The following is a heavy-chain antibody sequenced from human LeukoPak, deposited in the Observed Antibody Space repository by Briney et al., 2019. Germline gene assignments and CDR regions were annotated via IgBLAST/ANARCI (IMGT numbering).Heavy chain of an antibody. J-gene: IGHJ4*02. V-gene: IGHV3-49*04. CDR2: IRSKAYGGTT. CDR3: TRVGGRGVYYFDY. Sequence: GGSLRLSCTASGFTFGDHAMSWVRQAPGKGLEWVGFIRSKAYGGTTEYAASVKGRFTISRDDSKSIAYLQMNSLKTEDTAVYYCTRVGGRGVYYFDYWGQGTLVTVSS. CDR1: GFTFGDHA. D-gene: IGHD6-13*01.